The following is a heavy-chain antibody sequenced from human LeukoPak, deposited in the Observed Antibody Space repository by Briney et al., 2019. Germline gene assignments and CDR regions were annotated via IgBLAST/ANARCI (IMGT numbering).Heavy chain of an antibody. V-gene: IGHV1-69*04. CDR1: GGTFSSYA. CDR2: IIPILGIA. CDR3: AREDSIAAAGTDY. Sequence: SVKVSCKASGGTFSSYAISWVRQAPGQGLEWMGRIIPILGIANYAQKFRGRVTITADKSTSTAYMELSSLRSEDTAVYYCAREDSIAAAGTDYWGQGALVTVSS. D-gene: IGHD6-13*01. J-gene: IGHJ4*02.